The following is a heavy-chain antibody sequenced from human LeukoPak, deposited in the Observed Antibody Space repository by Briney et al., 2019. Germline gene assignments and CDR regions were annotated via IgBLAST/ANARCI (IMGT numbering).Heavy chain of an antibody. CDR1: GYTFTSYY. J-gene: IGHJ4*02. CDR2: INPSGGST. D-gene: IGHD3-3*01. Sequence: GASVKVSCKASGYTFTSYYMHWVRQAPGQGLEWMGIINPSGGSTSYAQKFQGRVTMTRDMSTSTVYMELSSLRSEDTAVYYCARDGRFLEWLSPHIDYWGQGTLVTVSS. CDR3: ARDGRFLEWLSPHIDY. V-gene: IGHV1-46*01.